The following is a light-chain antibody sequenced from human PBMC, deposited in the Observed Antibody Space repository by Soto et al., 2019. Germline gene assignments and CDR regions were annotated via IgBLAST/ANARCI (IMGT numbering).Light chain of an antibody. Sequence: DIQMTQSPSSLSVSVGDRVTLTCRASQSIGGFLNWYQQKLGKAPKLLIYAASSLQSAVPSRFSGSGSGTDFTLTISSLQPEEFATYYCQQSYSTPLTVGGGTKVDIK. CDR2: AAS. J-gene: IGKJ4*01. V-gene: IGKV1-39*01. CDR3: QQSYSTPLT. CDR1: QSIGGF.